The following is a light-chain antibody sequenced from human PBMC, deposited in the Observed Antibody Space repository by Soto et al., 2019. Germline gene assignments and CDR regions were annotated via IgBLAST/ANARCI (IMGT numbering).Light chain of an antibody. CDR3: QHYNSYSEA. V-gene: IGKV1-5*03. CDR1: QTISSW. J-gene: IGKJ1*01. CDR2: TAS. Sequence: DIQMTQSPSTLSGSVGDRVTITFRSSQTISSWLAWYQQKPGTAPKLLIYTASTLTSGVPSRFSGSGSGTEFTLTISSLQPDDFATYYCQHYNSYSEAFGQGTKVDIK.